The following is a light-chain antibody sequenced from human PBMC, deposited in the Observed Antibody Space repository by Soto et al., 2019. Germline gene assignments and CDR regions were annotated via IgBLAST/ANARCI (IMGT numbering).Light chain of an antibody. CDR2: GNS. J-gene: IGLJ1*01. CDR1: SSNIGAGYD. CDR3: QSYDSSLSGFYV. Sequence: QSVLTQPPSVSGAPGQRVTISCTGSSSNIGAGYDVHWYQQLPGTAPKLLIYGNSNRPSGVPDRFSGSKSGTSSSRAITGRQAEDEADYYCQSYDSSLSGFYVFGTGTKLTVL. V-gene: IGLV1-40*01.